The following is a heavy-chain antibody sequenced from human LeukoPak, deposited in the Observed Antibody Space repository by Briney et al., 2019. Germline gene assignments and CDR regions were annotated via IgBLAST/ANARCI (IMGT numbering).Heavy chain of an antibody. CDR1: GGSISSSSYY. V-gene: IGHV4-39*02. CDR3: ARDPCPRRPTYYYYGMDV. J-gene: IGHJ6*02. D-gene: IGHD6-25*01. Sequence: SETLSLTCTVSGGSISSSSYYWGWVRQPPGKGLEWIGSIYYSGSTYYNPSLKSRVTISVDTSKNQFSLKLSSVTAADTAVYYCARDPCPRRPTYYYYGMDVWGQGTTVTVSS. CDR2: IYYSGST.